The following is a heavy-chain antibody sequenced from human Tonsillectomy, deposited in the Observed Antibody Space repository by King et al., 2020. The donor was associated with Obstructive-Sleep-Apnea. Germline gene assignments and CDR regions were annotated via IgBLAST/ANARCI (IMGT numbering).Heavy chain of an antibody. CDR2: LSWDGGST. CDR3: AKDSAAGTGYYFDY. V-gene: IGHV3-43*01. CDR1: GFTFDDYT. Sequence: VQLVESGGVVVQPGGSLRLSCAASGFTFDDYTMHWVRQAPWKGLEWVSLLSWDGGSTYYADSVKGRFTISSDNSKKSLYLQMNSLRTEDTALYYCAKDSAAGTGYYFDYWGQGTLVTVSS. J-gene: IGHJ4*02. D-gene: IGHD6-13*01.